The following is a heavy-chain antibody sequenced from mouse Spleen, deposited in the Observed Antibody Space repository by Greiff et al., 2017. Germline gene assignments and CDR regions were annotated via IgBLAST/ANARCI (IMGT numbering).Heavy chain of an antibody. CDR3: ARTGGYDEFAY. Sequence: VKLVESGPGLVQPSQSLSITCTVSGFSLTSYGVHWVRQSPGKGLEWLGVIWSGGSTDYNAAFISRLSISKDNSKSQVFFKMNSLQADDTAIYYCARTGGYDEFAYWGQGTLVTVSA. CDR1: GFSLTSYG. CDR2: IWSGGST. D-gene: IGHD2-2*01. V-gene: IGHV2-2*01. J-gene: IGHJ3*01.